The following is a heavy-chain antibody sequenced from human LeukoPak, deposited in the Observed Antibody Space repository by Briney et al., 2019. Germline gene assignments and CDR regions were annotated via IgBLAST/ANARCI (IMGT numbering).Heavy chain of an antibody. V-gene: IGHV3-74*01. D-gene: IGHD2-8*01. CDR1: GFTFSNYA. CDR2: INSDGGST. CDR3: ASMNGHAFDI. J-gene: IGHJ3*02. Sequence: PGGSLRLSCAASGFTFSNYAMSWVRQAPGKGLVWVSGINSDGGSTRYADSVKGRFIITRDNAKNMLYLQMNSLRAEDTAVYYCASMNGHAFDIWGQGTRVTVSS.